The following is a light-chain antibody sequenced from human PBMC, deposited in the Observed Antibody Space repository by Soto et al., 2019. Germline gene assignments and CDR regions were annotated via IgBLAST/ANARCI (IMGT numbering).Light chain of an antibody. CDR3: QSLGTGLQV. Sequence: QTVATQSPSASASLGASVKLTCTRSSGYSTNAIAWHQQQSEKGPRFLMKINYDGTHSKGNGFFDRFSGSSYGAERHLSVSSLQSEDEADYYCQSLGTGLQVFGRGTQLTVL. CDR1: SGYSTNA. CDR2: INYDGTH. J-gene: IGLJ3*02. V-gene: IGLV4-69*01.